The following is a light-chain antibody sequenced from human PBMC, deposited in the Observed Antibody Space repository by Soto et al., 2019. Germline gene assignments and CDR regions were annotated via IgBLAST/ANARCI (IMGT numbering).Light chain of an antibody. CDR1: QSVSSSY. J-gene: IGKJ3*01. CDR2: GAS. V-gene: IGKV3-20*01. CDR3: QQYGSSPIFT. Sequence: EIVLTQSPGTLSLYPGERATLSCRASQSVSSSYLAWYQQKPGQAPRLLIYGASSRVTGIPDRCSGSGSGTDFTLTISRLEPEDFAVYYFQQYGSSPIFTFGPVTKVDI.